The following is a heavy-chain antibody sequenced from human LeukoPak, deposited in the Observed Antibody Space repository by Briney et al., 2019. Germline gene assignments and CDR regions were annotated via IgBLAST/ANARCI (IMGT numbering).Heavy chain of an antibody. V-gene: IGHV4-59*01. Sequence: SETLSLTCAVYGGSISSYYWSWIRQPPGKGLEWIGYIYYSGSTNYNPSLKSRVTISVDTSKNQFSLKLSSVTAADTAVYYCARARYCSGGSCCLDYWGQGTLVTVSS. CDR2: IYYSGST. D-gene: IGHD2-15*01. CDR3: ARARYCSGGSCCLDY. J-gene: IGHJ4*02. CDR1: GGSISSYY.